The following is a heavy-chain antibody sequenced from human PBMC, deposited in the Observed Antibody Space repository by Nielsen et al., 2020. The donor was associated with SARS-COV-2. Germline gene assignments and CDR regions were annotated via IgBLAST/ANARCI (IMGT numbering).Heavy chain of an antibody. Sequence: SETLSLTCTVSGGSISSYYWSWIRQPPGKGLEWIGYIYYSGSTNYNPSLKSRVTISVDTSKNQFSLKLSSVTAADTAVYYCAREGRFLEWLLPQYYYYYMDVWGKGTTVTVSS. CDR1: GGSISSYY. J-gene: IGHJ6*03. CDR2: IYYSGST. CDR3: AREGRFLEWLLPQYYYYYMDV. D-gene: IGHD3-3*01. V-gene: IGHV4-59*01.